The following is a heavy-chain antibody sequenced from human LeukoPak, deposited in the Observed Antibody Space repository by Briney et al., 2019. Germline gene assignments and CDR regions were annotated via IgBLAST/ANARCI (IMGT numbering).Heavy chain of an antibody. V-gene: IGHV4-39*01. CDR3: ASHTSGSYRYYFDY. Sequence: SDTLSLTCTVSGGSISSTSYYWGWIRQSPGKGLEWFGSIYHSGSTYYNPSLKSRVTISVDTSKNQFSLKLSSVTAADTAVYYCASHTSGSYRYYFDYWGQGTLVTVSS. J-gene: IGHJ4*02. D-gene: IGHD1-26*01. CDR2: IYHSGST. CDR1: GGSISSTSYY.